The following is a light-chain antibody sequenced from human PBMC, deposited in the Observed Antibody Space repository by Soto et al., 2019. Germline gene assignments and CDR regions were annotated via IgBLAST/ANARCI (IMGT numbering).Light chain of an antibody. V-gene: IGKV3D-15*01. J-gene: IGKJ5*01. Sequence: EIVMTQSPATLSVSPGERATLSCRASQSVSSNLAWYQQKPGQAPRLLIYGASTRATGIPARFSGSGSGTEFTLPISSLQSEDFAVYYCQQYNNWLTTFGQGTRLEIK. CDR3: QQYNNWLTT. CDR1: QSVSSN. CDR2: GAS.